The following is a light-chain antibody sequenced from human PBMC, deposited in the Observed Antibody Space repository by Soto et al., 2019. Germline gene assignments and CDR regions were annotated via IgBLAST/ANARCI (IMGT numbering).Light chain of an antibody. V-gene: IGLV2-8*01. J-gene: IGLJ2*01. CDR3: GSYAGDNNFVV. CDR1: SSDVGGYNY. Sequence: QSGLTQPPSASGSPGQSVTILCTGTSSDVGGYNYVSWYQCHPGKAPKLIIYDVSKRSSGVPDRFSGSKSGNTASLTVSGLQTEDEADYYCGSYAGDNNFVVFGGGTKVTVL. CDR2: DVS.